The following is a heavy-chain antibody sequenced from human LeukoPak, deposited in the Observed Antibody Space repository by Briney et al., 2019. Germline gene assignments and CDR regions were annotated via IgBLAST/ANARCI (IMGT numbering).Heavy chain of an antibody. CDR1: GGSFSGYY. V-gene: IGHV4-34*01. CDR3: ARGNSVGSGYYRYYFDY. J-gene: IGHJ4*02. CDR2: INHSGST. Sequence: SETLSLTCAVYGGSFSGYYWSWIRQPPGKGLEWIGEINHSGSTNYNPSLKSRVTISVDTSKNQFSLKLSSVTAADTAVYYCARGNSVGSGYYRYYFDYWGQGTLVTVSS. D-gene: IGHD3-22*01.